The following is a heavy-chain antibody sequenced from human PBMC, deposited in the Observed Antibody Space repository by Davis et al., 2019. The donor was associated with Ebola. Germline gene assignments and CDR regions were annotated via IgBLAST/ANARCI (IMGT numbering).Heavy chain of an antibody. CDR1: GGSFSGYY. J-gene: IGHJ4*02. D-gene: IGHD2-8*02. Sequence: MPGGSLRLSCAVYGGSFSGYYWSWIRQPPGKGLEWIGEINHSGSTNYNPSLKSRVTISVDTSKNQFSLKLSSVTAADTAVYYCARVRAFRVTGTHDYWGQGTLVTVSS. V-gene: IGHV4-34*01. CDR3: ARVRAFRVTGTHDY. CDR2: INHSGST.